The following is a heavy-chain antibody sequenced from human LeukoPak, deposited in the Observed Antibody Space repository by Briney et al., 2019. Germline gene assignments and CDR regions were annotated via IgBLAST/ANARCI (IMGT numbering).Heavy chain of an antibody. D-gene: IGHD6-25*01. CDR3: ARDAAGPSVVSNYMDA. Sequence: ASVKVSCKASGYTFTGYYMHWVRQAPGQGLEWMGWINPNSGGTNYAQKFQGRVTMTRDTSISTAYMELSRLRSDDTAVYYCARDAAGPSVVSNYMDAWGKGTTVTVSS. V-gene: IGHV1-2*02. J-gene: IGHJ6*03. CDR1: GYTFTGYY. CDR2: INPNSGGT.